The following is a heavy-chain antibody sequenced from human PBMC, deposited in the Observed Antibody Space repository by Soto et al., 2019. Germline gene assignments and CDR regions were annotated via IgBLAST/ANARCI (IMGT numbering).Heavy chain of an antibody. D-gene: IGHD3-10*01. CDR1: GYTFTNYD. CDR3: ARMASSGSLNWFDP. CDR2: MNPGSGNT. J-gene: IGHJ5*02. Sequence: ASVKVSCKASGYTFTNYDITWVRQATGQGLEWMGWMNPGSGNTDYAHKFQGRVTMTRDISINTAYMELSSLGSDDTAIYYCARMASSGSLNWFDPWGQGTLVTVSS. V-gene: IGHV1-8*01.